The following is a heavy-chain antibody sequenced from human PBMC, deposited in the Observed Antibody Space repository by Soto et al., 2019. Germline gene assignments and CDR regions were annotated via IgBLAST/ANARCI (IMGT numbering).Heavy chain of an antibody. CDR1: GGTFSSYA. CDR3: ARDSRYSSGYYYVNYYYGMAV. J-gene: IGHJ6*02. D-gene: IGHD3-22*01. Sequence: SVKVSCKASGGTFSSYAISWVRQAPGQGLEWMGGIIPIFGTANYAQKFQGRVTITADESTSTAYMELSSLRSEDTAVYYCARDSRYSSGYYYVNYYYGMAVWGQGTTVTVSS. CDR2: IIPIFGTA. V-gene: IGHV1-69*13.